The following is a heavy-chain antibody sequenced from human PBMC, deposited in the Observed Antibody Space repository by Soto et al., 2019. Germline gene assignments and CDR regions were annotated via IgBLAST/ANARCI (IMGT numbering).Heavy chain of an antibody. D-gene: IGHD5-12*01. CDR3: ARAAYEDSFNY. CDR1: GYTFTSYG. V-gene: IGHV1-3*05. CDR2: INAGDGNT. J-gene: IGHJ4*02. Sequence: QVQLVQSGAEEKKPGASVRVSCKTSGYTFTSYGIHWVRQAPGQRPEWMGWINAGDGNTKYSQKLQSRVTSISDTLASTAYMELSSVRSGDSDVFSCARAAYEDSFNYWGQGTLVTVSS.